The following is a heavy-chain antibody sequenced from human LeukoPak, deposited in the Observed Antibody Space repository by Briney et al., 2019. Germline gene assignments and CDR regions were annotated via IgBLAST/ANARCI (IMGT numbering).Heavy chain of an antibody. Sequence: SETLSLTCTVSGGSISSYYWSWIRQPPGKGLEWIGYIYYSGSTNYNPSLKSRVTISVDTSKNQFSLKLSSVTAADTAVYYRARAKFYGDDPFDYWGQGTLVTVSS. V-gene: IGHV4-59*01. D-gene: IGHD3-3*01. CDR3: ARAKFYGDDPFDY. CDR1: GGSISSYY. J-gene: IGHJ4*02. CDR2: IYYSGST.